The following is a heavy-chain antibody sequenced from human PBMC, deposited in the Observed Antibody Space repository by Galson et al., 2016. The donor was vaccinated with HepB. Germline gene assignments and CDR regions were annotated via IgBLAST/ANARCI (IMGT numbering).Heavy chain of an antibody. V-gene: IGHV3-23*01. Sequence: SLRLSCAASGFVFSNFGLSWVRQAPGKGLEWVSVISGGSGSGSIYYTDSVKGRFTISRDRSKNTLYLQMDSLRAEDTAIYYCAKAGSGYSENYFNYWGQGTLLTVSS. CDR3: AKAGSGYSENYFNY. CDR1: GFVFSNFG. J-gene: IGHJ4*02. D-gene: IGHD5-12*01. CDR2: ISGGSGSGSI.